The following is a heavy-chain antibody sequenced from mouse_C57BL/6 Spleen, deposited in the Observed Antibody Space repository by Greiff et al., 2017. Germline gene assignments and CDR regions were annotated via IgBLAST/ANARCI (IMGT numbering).Heavy chain of an antibody. CDR2: ISSGGDYI. Sequence: EVMLVESGEGLVKPGGSLKLSCAASGFTFSSYAMSWVRQTPETRLAWVPYISSGGDYIYYADTVKGRFTISRDHARNTLYLQMSSLKSEDTAMYYCTRDGNYFDYWGQGTTLTVSS. V-gene: IGHV5-9-1*02. CDR1: GFTFSSYA. J-gene: IGHJ2*01. D-gene: IGHD2-3*01. CDR3: TRDGNYFDY.